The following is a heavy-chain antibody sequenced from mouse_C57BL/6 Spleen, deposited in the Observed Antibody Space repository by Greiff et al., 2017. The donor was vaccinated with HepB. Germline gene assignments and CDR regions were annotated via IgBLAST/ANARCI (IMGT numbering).Heavy chain of an antibody. D-gene: IGHD1-2*01. CDR3: ARRLKAMDY. Sequence: LVESGPELVKPGASVKISCKASGYAFSSSWMNWVKQRPGKGLEWIGRIYPGDGDTNYNGKFKGKATLTADKSSSTAYMQLSSLTSEDSAVYFCARRLKAMDYWGQGTSVTVSS. CDR2: IYPGDGDT. J-gene: IGHJ4*01. CDR1: GYAFSSSW. V-gene: IGHV1-82*01.